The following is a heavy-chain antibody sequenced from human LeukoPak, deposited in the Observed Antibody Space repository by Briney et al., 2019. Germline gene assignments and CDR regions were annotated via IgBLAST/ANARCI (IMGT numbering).Heavy chain of an antibody. D-gene: IGHD4-11*01. Sequence: SETLSLTCTVSGGSISSGGYYWSWIRQHPGKGLEWIGYIYYSGSTYYNPSLKSRVTISVDTSKNQFSLKLSSVTAADTAVYYCARVPDYSNKNWFDPWGQGTLVTVSP. V-gene: IGHV4-31*03. CDR1: GGSISSGGYY. CDR3: ARVPDYSNKNWFDP. J-gene: IGHJ5*02. CDR2: IYYSGST.